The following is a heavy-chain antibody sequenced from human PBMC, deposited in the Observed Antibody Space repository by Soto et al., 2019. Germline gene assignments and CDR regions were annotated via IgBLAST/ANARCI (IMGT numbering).Heavy chain of an antibody. V-gene: IGHV1-18*04. Sequence: AAVNVSCKASGYSFSSYGISWVRQAPGQGLDWMGWISVNNGNTDYAPKFQGRVTMTTDTSTSTAYMELRSLRSDDTAVYYCATSYDSGFDPWGQGILVTVSS. D-gene: IGHD3-3*01. CDR2: ISVNNGNT. CDR1: GYSFSSYG. CDR3: ATSYDSGFDP. J-gene: IGHJ5*02.